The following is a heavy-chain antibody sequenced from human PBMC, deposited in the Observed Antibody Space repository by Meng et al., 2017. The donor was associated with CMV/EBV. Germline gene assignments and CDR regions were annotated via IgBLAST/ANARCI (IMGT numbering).Heavy chain of an antibody. V-gene: IGHV1-2*02. CDR1: GFTFSDYY. CDR2: VNSNNDAT. Sequence: QVERVQSGAEIKNPGASVKVACPTSGFTFSDYYIPWVRKAPGQGLEWMGWVNSNNDATNYARKFQGRVSMTRDTSISTAHMELSRLMSDDTAVYYCVRSSGWSLFDYWGQGTLVTVSS. J-gene: IGHJ4*02. D-gene: IGHD6-19*01. CDR3: VRSSGWSLFDY.